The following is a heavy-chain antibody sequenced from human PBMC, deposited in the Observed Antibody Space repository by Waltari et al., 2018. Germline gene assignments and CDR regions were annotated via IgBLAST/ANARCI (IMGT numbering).Heavy chain of an antibody. Sequence: QVQLQQWGAGLLKPSETLSLTCAVYGGSFSGYYWSWIRQPPGKGLEWIGEINHSGSTNYNPSLKSRVTTSVDTSKNQFSLKLSSVTAADTAVYYCARDPYSSGWFDWFDPWGQGTLVTVSS. CDR1: GGSFSGYY. CDR3: ARDPYSSGWFDWFDP. CDR2: INHSGST. V-gene: IGHV4-34*01. D-gene: IGHD6-19*01. J-gene: IGHJ5*02.